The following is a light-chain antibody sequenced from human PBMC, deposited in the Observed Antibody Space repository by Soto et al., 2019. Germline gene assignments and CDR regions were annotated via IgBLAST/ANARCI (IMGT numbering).Light chain of an antibody. Sequence: QSVLTQPPSVSGAPGQRVTISCTGSSSNIGAGYDVHWYQQLPGTAPKVFIYGNSNRPSGVPDRFSGSKSGTSASLAITGLQAEDEADYYCQSYYTSLSGSVFGGGTKLTVL. V-gene: IGLV1-40*01. J-gene: IGLJ2*01. CDR2: GNS. CDR3: QSYYTSLSGSV. CDR1: SSNIGAGYD.